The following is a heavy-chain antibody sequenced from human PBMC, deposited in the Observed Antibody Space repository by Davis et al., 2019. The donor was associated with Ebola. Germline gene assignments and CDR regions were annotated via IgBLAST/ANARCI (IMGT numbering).Heavy chain of an antibody. CDR2: INHSGST. V-gene: IGHV4-34*01. J-gene: IGHJ5*02. CDR1: GGSFSGYY. D-gene: IGHD6-13*01. CDR3: ARTPMYSSSWYCWFDP. Sequence: SETLSLTCAVYGGSFSGYYWSWIRQPPGKGLEWIGEINHSGSTNYNPSLKSRVTISVDTSKNQFSLKLSSVTAADTAVYYCARTPMYSSSWYCWFDPWGQGTRVTVSS.